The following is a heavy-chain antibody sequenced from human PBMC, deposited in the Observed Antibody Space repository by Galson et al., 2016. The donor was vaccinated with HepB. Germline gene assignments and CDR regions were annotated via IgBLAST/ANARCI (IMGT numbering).Heavy chain of an antibody. Sequence: SLRLSCAASGFTFSTSGMNWVRQAPGKGLEWVSIITYSGSTTYYADSVKGRFTISRDNSKNTMYLQMNSLRAEDTAVYYCAKGATYYYFWSGYYIDYWGQGTLVTVSS. J-gene: IGHJ4*02. CDR3: AKGATYYYFWSGYYIDY. V-gene: IGHV3-30*18. D-gene: IGHD3-3*01. CDR1: GFTFSTSG. CDR2: ITYSGSTT.